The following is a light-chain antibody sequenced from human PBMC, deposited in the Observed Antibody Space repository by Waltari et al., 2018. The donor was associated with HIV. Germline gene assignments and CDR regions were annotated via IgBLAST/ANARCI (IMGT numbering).Light chain of an antibody. Sequence: YELTQPPSVSVSPGQTANITCSGDKLGQKYAHWYQQKSGQSPVLLIYEDSKRRAGIPERFSGSSSGDTATLTISGTQAEDEADYHCQAWDRSTVIFAGGTKLTVL. CDR3: QAWDRSTVI. CDR2: EDS. CDR1: KLGQKY. V-gene: IGLV3-1*01. J-gene: IGLJ2*01.